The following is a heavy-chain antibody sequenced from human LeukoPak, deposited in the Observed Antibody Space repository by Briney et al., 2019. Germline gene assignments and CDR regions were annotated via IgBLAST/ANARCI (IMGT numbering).Heavy chain of an antibody. CDR1: AFTFSSHP. V-gene: IGHV3-23*01. CDR3: ARYSGTTNVFDY. J-gene: IGHJ4*02. D-gene: IGHD1-26*01. Sequence: GGSLRLSCAASAFTFSSHPMGWVRRAPGKGLEWVSSICSSIGCTYYPDSVRGRFAISRDDSKNTLYLQMNSLRAEDTAVYYCARYSGTTNVFDYWGQGTLVTVSS. CDR2: ICSSIGCT.